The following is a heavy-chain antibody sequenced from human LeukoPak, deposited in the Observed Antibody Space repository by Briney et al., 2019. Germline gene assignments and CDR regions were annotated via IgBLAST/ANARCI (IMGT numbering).Heavy chain of an antibody. J-gene: IGHJ1*01. D-gene: IGHD3-3*01. CDR3: ARVGTLYYDFWSGYSTAEYFQH. Sequence: SETLSLTCAVSGGSISSSSYYWGWIRQPPGKGLEWIGSIYYSRSTNYNPSLKSRVTISVDTSKNQFSLKLSSVTAADTAVYYCARVGTLYYDFWSGYSTAEYFQHWGQGTLVTVSS. V-gene: IGHV4-39*07. CDR1: GGSISSSSYY. CDR2: IYYSRST.